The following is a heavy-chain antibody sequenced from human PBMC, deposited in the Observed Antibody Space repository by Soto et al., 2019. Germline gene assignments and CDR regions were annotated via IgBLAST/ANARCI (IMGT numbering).Heavy chain of an antibody. Sequence: ASVKVSCKASGYTFTSYGISWVRQAPGQGLEWMGWISAYNGNTNYAQKLQGRVTMTTDTSTRTDYMELRSLRADDTAVYYCARDIRLYCSGGSCLSSGYWGQGTLVTVSS. D-gene: IGHD2-15*01. V-gene: IGHV1-18*01. CDR3: ARDIRLYCSGGSCLSSGY. CDR1: GYTFTSYG. J-gene: IGHJ4*02. CDR2: ISAYNGNT.